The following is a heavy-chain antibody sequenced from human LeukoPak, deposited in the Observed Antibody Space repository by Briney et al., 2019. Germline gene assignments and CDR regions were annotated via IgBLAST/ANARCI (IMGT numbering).Heavy chain of an antibody. V-gene: IGHV3-23*01. CDR2: ISGSGSST. D-gene: IGHD6-13*01. J-gene: IGHJ4*02. CDR3: AKAIAATGRWWIFDY. CDR1: GFTFSNYD. Sequence: GGSLRLSCAASGFTFSNYDMGWVRQAPGEGLEWVSSISGSGSSTYYADSVKGRFTISRDNPKNAQYLQMSSLSAEDTAVYYCAKAIAATGRWWIFDYWGQGTLVTVSS.